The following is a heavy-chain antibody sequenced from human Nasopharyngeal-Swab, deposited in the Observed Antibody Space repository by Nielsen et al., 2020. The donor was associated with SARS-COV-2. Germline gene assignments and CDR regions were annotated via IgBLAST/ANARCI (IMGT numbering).Heavy chain of an antibody. CDR2: ISYDGSNK. J-gene: IGHJ4*02. CDR3: AKDGGGYSYGYRASFDY. V-gene: IGHV3-30*18. D-gene: IGHD5-18*01. CDR1: GFTFSSYG. Sequence: GGSLRLSCAASGFTFSSYGMHWVRQAPGKGLEWVAVISYDGSNKYYADSVKGRFTISRDNSKNTLYLQMNSLRAGDTAVYYCAKDGGGYSYGYRASFDYWGQGTLVTVSS.